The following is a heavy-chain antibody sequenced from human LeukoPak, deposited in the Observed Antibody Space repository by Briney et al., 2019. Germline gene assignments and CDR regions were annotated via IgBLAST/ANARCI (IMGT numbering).Heavy chain of an antibody. V-gene: IGHV1-2*02. J-gene: IGHJ5*02. Sequence: ASVKVSCKASGYTFTGYYMHWVRQAPGQGLEWMGWINPNSGGTNYAQKFQGRVTMTRDTSISTAYMELSRLRSDDTAVYYCARPSLMAVAVGIGFDPWGQGTLVTVSS. CDR3: ARPSLMAVAVGIGFDP. CDR2: INPNSGGT. D-gene: IGHD6-19*01. CDR1: GYTFTGYY.